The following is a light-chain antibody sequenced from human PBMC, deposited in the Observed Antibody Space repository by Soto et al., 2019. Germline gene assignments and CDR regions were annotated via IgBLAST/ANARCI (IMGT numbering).Light chain of an antibody. V-gene: IGKV3-15*01. Sequence: DIVLTQSPDSLSVSLGERATLSCRASQSVSSNLAWYQQKPGQAPRLLIYGASTRATGIPARFSGSGSGTEFTLTISSLQSEDFAVYYCQQYNNWPPWTFGQGTTVDIK. J-gene: IGKJ1*01. CDR1: QSVSSN. CDR3: QQYNNWPPWT. CDR2: GAS.